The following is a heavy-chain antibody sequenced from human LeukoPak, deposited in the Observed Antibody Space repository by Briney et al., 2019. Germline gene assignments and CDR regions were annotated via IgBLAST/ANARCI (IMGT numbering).Heavy chain of an antibody. CDR3: ARGLHCSGGSCDSSSCFDP. J-gene: IGHJ5*02. V-gene: IGHV1-8*02. Sequence: ASVKVSCKASGYTFTSYDINWVRQATGQGLERMGWMHPNSGNTGYAHKFQGRGTMTRNTSISTAYMELSSLRSEVTAVYYCARGLHCSGGSCDSSSCFDPWGQGTLVTVSS. CDR2: MHPNSGNT. D-gene: IGHD2-15*01. CDR1: GYTFTSYD.